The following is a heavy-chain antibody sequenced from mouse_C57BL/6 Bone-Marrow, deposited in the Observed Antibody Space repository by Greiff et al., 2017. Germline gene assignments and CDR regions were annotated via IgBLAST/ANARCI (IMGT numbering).Heavy chain of an antibody. CDR1: GYTFTSYG. Sequence: QVQLQQSGAELARPGASVKLSCTASGYTFTSYGISWVKQRTGQGLEWIGEIYPRSGNTYYNEKFKGKATLTADKSSSTVYMDLRSLTSEDSAVYVCARFITTVERLDYWGQGTTLTVSS. CDR2: IYPRSGNT. D-gene: IGHD1-1*01. J-gene: IGHJ2*01. CDR3: ARFITTVERLDY. V-gene: IGHV1-81*01.